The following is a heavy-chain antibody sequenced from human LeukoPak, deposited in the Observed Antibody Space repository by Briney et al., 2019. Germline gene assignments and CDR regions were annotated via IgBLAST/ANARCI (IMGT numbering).Heavy chain of an antibody. CDR2: ISGSGGST. CDR3: ASGVNYFDY. Sequence: GGSLRLSCAASGFTFSKYIMSWVRQAPGKGLFWVSVISGSGGSTYYADSVKGRFAISRDNSKNTLYLQMNNLRAEDTAIYYCASGVNYFDYWGQGTLVTVSS. J-gene: IGHJ4*02. D-gene: IGHD3-3*01. CDR1: GFTFSKYI. V-gene: IGHV3-23*01.